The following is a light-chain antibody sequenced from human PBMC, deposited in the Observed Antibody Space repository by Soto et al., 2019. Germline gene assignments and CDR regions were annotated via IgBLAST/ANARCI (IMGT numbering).Light chain of an antibody. Sequence: DIHMTQSPASVSASVGDIVRSTCRASQDIGDWLAWHQQQTGKAPNILVYADSSLQSGAPSRFSGSGSGTDLHLTISRLPPEDFATYYCHHLNSYPITCGQGTRLEIK. V-gene: IGKV1-12*01. CDR1: QDIGDW. CDR2: ADS. J-gene: IGKJ5*01. CDR3: HHLNSYPIT.